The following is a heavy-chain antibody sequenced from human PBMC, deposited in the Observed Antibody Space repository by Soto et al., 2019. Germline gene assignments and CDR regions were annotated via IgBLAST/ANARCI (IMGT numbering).Heavy chain of an antibody. J-gene: IGHJ5*02. CDR1: GGSVSSGSYY. CDR3: ARDRSSGGAYSRRWFDP. CDR2: IYYSGST. V-gene: IGHV4-61*01. Sequence: SETLSLTCTVSGGSVSSGSYYWSWIRQPPGKGLEWIGYIYYSGSTNYNPSLKSRVTISVDTSKNQFSLKLSSVTAADTAVYYCARDRSSGGAYSRRWFDPWGQGTLVTVSS. D-gene: IGHD5-12*01.